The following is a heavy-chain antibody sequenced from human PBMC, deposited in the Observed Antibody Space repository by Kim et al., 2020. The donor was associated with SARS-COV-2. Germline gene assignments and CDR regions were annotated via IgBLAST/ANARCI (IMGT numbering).Heavy chain of an antibody. J-gene: IGHJ4*02. Sequence: VKGRFTISRDNAKNSLYLQMNSLRAEDTAVYYCARDGGDYYDSSGYFDYWGQGTLVTVSS. CDR3: ARDGGDYYDSSGYFDY. V-gene: IGHV3-11*06. D-gene: IGHD3-22*01.